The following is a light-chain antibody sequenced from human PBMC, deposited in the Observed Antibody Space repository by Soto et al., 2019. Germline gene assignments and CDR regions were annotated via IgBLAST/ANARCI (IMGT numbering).Light chain of an antibody. CDR3: SSYTSSFTLV. J-gene: IGLJ1*01. CDR1: SRDVGSYNY. Sequence: QSALTQPASVSGSPGQSITISCTGTSRDVGSYNYVSWYQQHPDKAPKLMIYEVSNRPSGISNRFSGSKSANTASLPISGLQAEDEADYYCSSYTSSFTLVFGTGTKLTVL. V-gene: IGLV2-14*01. CDR2: EVS.